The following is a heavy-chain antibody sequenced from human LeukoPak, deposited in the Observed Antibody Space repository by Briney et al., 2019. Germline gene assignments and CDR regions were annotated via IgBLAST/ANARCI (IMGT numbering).Heavy chain of an antibody. CDR3: ARRMRDSSSWYALGYFDY. Sequence: EALKISCKGSGYSFTSYWIAWVRQMPGKGLEWMGFIYPGDSDTRYSPSFQGQVTISADKSISTAYLQWSSLKASDTAMYYCARRMRDSSSWYALGYFDYWGQGTLVTVSS. CDR1: GYSFTSYW. J-gene: IGHJ4*02. V-gene: IGHV5-51*01. D-gene: IGHD6-13*01. CDR2: IYPGDSDT.